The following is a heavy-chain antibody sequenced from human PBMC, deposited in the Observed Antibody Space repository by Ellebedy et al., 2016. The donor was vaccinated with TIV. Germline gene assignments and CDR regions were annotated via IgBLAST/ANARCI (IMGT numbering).Heavy chain of an antibody. Sequence: GESLKISXAASGFTFSSYAMSWVRQAPGKGLEWVSAISGSGGSTYYADSVKGRFTISRDNSKNTLYLQMNSLRAEDTAVYYCAKVPYSSSWYDLDYWGQGTLVTVSS. CDR2: ISGSGGST. CDR1: GFTFSSYA. J-gene: IGHJ4*02. V-gene: IGHV3-23*01. CDR3: AKVPYSSSWYDLDY. D-gene: IGHD6-13*01.